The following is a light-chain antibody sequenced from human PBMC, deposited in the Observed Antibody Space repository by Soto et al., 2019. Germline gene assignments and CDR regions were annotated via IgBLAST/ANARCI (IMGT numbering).Light chain of an antibody. CDR1: SSDIGGYNY. CDR2: DVT. V-gene: IGLV2-11*01. CDR3: CSYAGSFTWV. J-gene: IGLJ3*02. Sequence: QSALTQPRSVSGSPGQSVTISCSGTSSDIGGYNYDSWYQQHPGKAPQLMIYDVTLRPSGVPDRFSGSKSGNTASLTISGLQAEDEADYYCCSYAGSFTWVFGGGTKLTVL.